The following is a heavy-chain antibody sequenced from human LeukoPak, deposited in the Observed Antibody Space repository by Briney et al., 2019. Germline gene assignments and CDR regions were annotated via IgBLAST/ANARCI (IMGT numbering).Heavy chain of an antibody. J-gene: IGHJ3*02. D-gene: IGHD1-1*01. V-gene: IGHV3-30*04. CDR1: GYTFINYN. CDR2: ISYDGSNK. CDR3: ARLDTGI. Sequence: SCKTSGYTFINYNINWVRQAPGKGLEWVAVISYDGSNKYYADSVKGRFTISRDNSKNTLYLQMNSLRAEDTAVYYCARLDTGIWGQGTMVTVSS.